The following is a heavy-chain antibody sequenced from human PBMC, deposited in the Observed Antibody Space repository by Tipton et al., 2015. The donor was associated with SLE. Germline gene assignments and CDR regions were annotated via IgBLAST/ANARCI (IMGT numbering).Heavy chain of an antibody. Sequence: TLSLTCTVSGASITSHYWSWIRQPPGKGLEWIGYIYYSGSTNYHPSLRGRGTISVDTSKNQFSLKLNSVTAADTAVYYCATGYFDTLTGYYTVDYWGQGTLVIVSS. CDR1: GASITSHY. CDR2: IYYSGST. CDR3: ATGYFDTLTGYYTVDY. J-gene: IGHJ4*02. V-gene: IGHV4-59*11. D-gene: IGHD3-9*01.